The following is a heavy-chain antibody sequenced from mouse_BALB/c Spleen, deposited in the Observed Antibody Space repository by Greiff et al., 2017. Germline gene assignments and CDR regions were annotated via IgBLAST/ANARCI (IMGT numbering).Heavy chain of an antibody. CDR1: GFTFSSYA. Sequence: EVKLVESGGGLVKPGGSLKLSCAASGFTFSSYAMSWVRQTPEKRLEWVASISSGGSTYYPDSVKGRFTISRDNARNILYLQMSSLRSEDTAMYYCARDYYGSSYLYYAMDYWGQGTSVTVSS. CDR2: ISSGGST. V-gene: IGHV5-6-5*01. J-gene: IGHJ4*01. D-gene: IGHD1-1*01. CDR3: ARDYYGSSYLYYAMDY.